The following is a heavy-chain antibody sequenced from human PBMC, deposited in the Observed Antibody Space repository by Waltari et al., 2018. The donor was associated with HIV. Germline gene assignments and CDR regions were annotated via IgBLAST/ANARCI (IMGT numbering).Heavy chain of an antibody. D-gene: IGHD2-2*01. CDR2: ISYDGSNK. CDR1: GFPFSTYA. Sequence: QVQLVESGGGVVQPGRSLRLSCAASGFPFSTYAMYWVRQAPGKGLEGVAFISYDGSNKYYADSVKGRFTISRDNSKNTLYLQMNSLRAEDTAVYYCARDPQYCSSTSCSYYFDYWGQGTLVTVSS. J-gene: IGHJ4*02. V-gene: IGHV3-30-3*01. CDR3: ARDPQYCSSTSCSYYFDY.